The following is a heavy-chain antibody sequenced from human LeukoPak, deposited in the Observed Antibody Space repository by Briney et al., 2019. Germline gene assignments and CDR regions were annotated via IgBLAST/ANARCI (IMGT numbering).Heavy chain of an antibody. CDR2: ITGSGGST. V-gene: IGHV3-23*01. CDR3: AKDAGYSGSYWRPFDY. Sequence: PGGSLRLSCAASGFTFTTYGMSLVRQAPGKGLEWVSAITGSGGSTYYADSVKGRFTISRDNSKNTLYLQMNSLRAEDTAVYYCAKDAGYSGSYWRPFDYWGQGTLVTVSS. CDR1: GFTFTTYG. J-gene: IGHJ4*02. D-gene: IGHD1-26*01.